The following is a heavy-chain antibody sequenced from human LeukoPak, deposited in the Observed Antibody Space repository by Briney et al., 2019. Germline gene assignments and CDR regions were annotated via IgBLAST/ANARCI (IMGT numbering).Heavy chain of an antibody. CDR1: GGSFSGYY. Sequence: SETLSLTCAVYGGSFSGYYWSWIRQPPGKGLEWIGEINHSGSTNYNPSLKSRVTISVDTSKNQFSLKLSSVTAAGTAAYYCARGGYYDSSGYHPLGYWGQGTLVTVSS. V-gene: IGHV4-34*01. D-gene: IGHD3-22*01. CDR2: INHSGST. CDR3: ARGGYYDSSGYHPLGY. J-gene: IGHJ4*02.